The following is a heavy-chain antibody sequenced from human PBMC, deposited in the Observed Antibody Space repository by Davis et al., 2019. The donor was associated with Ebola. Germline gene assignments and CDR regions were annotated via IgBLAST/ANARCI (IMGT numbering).Heavy chain of an antibody. CDR3: ARDDTSMIVARWSWFDP. J-gene: IGHJ5*02. V-gene: IGHV3-21*01. CDR1: GFTFSSYS. D-gene: IGHD3-22*01. CDR2: ISSSSSYI. Sequence: GGSLRLSCAASGFTFSSYSMNWVRQAPGKGLEWVSSISSSSSYIYYADSVKGRFTISRDNAKNSLYLQMNSLRAEDTAVYYCARDDTSMIVARWSWFDPWGQGTLVTVSS.